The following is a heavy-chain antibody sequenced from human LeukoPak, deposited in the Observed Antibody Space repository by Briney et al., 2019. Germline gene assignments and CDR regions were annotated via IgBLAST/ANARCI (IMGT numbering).Heavy chain of an antibody. Sequence: TSSETLSLTCTVSGGSISSGGYYWSWIRQPPGKGLEWIGYIYHSGSTYYNPSLKSRVTISVDRSKNQFSLKLSSVTAADTAVYYCARDECSSTSCYSFDYWGQGTLVTVSS. J-gene: IGHJ4*02. CDR2: IYHSGST. D-gene: IGHD2-2*01. CDR3: ARDECSSTSCYSFDY. V-gene: IGHV4-30-2*01. CDR1: GGSISSGGYY.